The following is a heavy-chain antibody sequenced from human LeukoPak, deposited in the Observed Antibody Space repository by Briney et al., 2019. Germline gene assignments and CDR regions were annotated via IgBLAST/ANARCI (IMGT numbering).Heavy chain of an antibody. CDR3: ARGSGNAFDI. V-gene: IGHV3-30*04. J-gene: IGHJ3*02. CDR1: GFSFSDYT. CDR2: ISYDGSKK. Sequence: HPGTSLRLSCAASGFSFSDYTMHWVRQAPGKGLEWVAMISYDGSKKHYADSVKGRFSSSRDNSKNTLYLQMNSLRAEDTAVYYCARGSGNAFDIWGQGTLDTVSS.